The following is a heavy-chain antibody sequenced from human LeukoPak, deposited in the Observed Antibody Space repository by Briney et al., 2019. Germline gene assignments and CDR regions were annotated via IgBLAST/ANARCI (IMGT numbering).Heavy chain of an antibody. V-gene: IGHV5-51*01. CDR2: IYPGGSDR. CDR3: ARHFYDTSTYYSSFDF. CDR1: GYNL. Sequence: GESLKISCKGSGYNLIGWVRQMSGKGLEWVAFIYPGGSDRRYSPPFQGQVTVSADKSIDTVYLQWGSLKASGTAMYYCARHFYDTSTYYSSFDFWGQGTLVTVSS. J-gene: IGHJ4*02. D-gene: IGHD2/OR15-2a*01.